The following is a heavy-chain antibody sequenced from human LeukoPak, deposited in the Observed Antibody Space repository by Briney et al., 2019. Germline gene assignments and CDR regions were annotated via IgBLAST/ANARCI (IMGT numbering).Heavy chain of an antibody. CDR3: ARIDFWKGYVFDY. J-gene: IGHJ4*02. CDR2: VYYTGTT. Sequence: SETLSLTCAVSGGSISSSSYYWGWIRQPPGKGLEWIGTVYYTGTTYYNPSLKSRVTISVDTSKNQFSLKLSSLTAADTAIYYCARIDFWKGYVFDYWGQGTLVTVSS. D-gene: IGHD3-3*01. V-gene: IGHV4-39*01. CDR1: GGSISSSSYY.